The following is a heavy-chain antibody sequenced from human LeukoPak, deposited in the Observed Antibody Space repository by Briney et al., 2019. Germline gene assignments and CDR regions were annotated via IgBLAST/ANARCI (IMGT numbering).Heavy chain of an antibody. CDR1: GYTFTSYD. CDR3: ARGRPTTSIAAAGVNWFDP. CDR2: MNPNSGNT. J-gene: IGHJ5*02. Sequence: ASVKVSCKASGYTFTSYDINWVRQATGQGLEWMGWMNPNSGNTGYAQKFQGRVTITRNTFISTAYMELSSLRSEDTAVYYCARGRPTTSIAAAGVNWFDPWGQGTLVTVSS. D-gene: IGHD6-13*01. V-gene: IGHV1-8*03.